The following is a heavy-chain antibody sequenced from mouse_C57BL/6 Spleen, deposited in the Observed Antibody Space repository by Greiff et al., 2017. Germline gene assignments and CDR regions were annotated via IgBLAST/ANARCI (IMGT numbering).Heavy chain of an antibody. Sequence: QVQLQQPGAELVMPGASVKLSCKASGYTFTSYWMHWVKQRPGQGLEWIGELDPSDSYTNYNQKFKGKSTLTVDKSSSTAYMQLSSLTSEDSAVYYCARRGDYYAMDYWGQGTSVTVSS. CDR2: LDPSDSYT. CDR3: ARRGDYYAMDY. J-gene: IGHJ4*01. CDR1: GYTFTSYW. V-gene: IGHV1-69*01.